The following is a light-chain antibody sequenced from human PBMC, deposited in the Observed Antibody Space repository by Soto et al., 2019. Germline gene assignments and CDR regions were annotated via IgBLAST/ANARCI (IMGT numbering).Light chain of an antibody. Sequence: QSVLTQPPSVSEAPGQRVTISCTGSSSNIGAGYEAHWYQQVPGTAPKLLIYENNNRPSGVPDLFSGSESGTSASLAITGLQAEDEAEYYCQSYDSSLSGYVFGTGTKLTVL. J-gene: IGLJ1*01. V-gene: IGLV1-40*01. CDR2: ENN. CDR3: QSYDSSLSGYV. CDR1: SSNIGAGYE.